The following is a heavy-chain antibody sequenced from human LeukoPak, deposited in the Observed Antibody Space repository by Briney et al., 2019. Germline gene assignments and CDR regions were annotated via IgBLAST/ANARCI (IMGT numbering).Heavy chain of an antibody. D-gene: IGHD5-24*01. Sequence: SETLSLTCTVSGGSISSNNYYWSWIRQPPGKGLEWIGYIHYSGSSKYNPSLKSRVTISVDTSKNQFSLMLTSVTAADTATYYCARTLNSGLQDYWGQGTLVTVSS. CDR3: ARTLNSGLQDY. CDR2: IHYSGSS. CDR1: GGSISSNNYY. J-gene: IGHJ4*02. V-gene: IGHV4-61*01.